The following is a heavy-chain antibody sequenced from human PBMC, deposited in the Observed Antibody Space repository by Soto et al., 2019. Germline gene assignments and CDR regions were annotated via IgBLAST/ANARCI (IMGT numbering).Heavy chain of an antibody. CDR1: GFTFRSFT. CDR2: ISSNSAYI. CDR3: TRDASRDSSARGWFDP. Sequence: GGSLRLSCAASGFTFRSFTMNWVRQAPGKGLEWVSTISSNSAYIYYTDALRGRFTISRDNAKNSLHLQMNGLRAEDTAVYYCTRDASRDSSARGWFDPWGPGTLVTVSS. V-gene: IGHV3-21*01. D-gene: IGHD6-13*01. J-gene: IGHJ5*02.